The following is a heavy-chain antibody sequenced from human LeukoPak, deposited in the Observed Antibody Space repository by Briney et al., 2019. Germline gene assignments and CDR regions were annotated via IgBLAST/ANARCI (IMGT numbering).Heavy chain of an antibody. CDR3: ARHDHYYGSGSYYRR. V-gene: IGHV4-59*08. Sequence: SETLSLTCTVFGGSISSYYWSWIRQPPGKGLEWIGYIYYSGSTNYNPSLKSRVTISVDTSKNQFSLKLSSVTAADTAVYYCARHDHYYGSGSYYRRWGQGTLVTVSS. J-gene: IGHJ4*02. D-gene: IGHD3-10*01. CDR1: GGSISSYY. CDR2: IYYSGST.